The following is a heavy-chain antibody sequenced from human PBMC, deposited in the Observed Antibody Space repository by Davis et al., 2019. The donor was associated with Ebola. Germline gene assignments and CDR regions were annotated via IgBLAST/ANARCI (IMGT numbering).Heavy chain of an antibody. CDR1: GYTLVSYY. Sequence: AASVKVSCKASGYTLVSYYAHWVRQAPGQGLEWMGIINPSGGTTTYAQKFQGRVTMTRDTSTNTLYMELSSLTSGDTAVYYCARDEGLEIQQRESAFDIWGQGTMVTVSS. D-gene: IGHD5-24*01. CDR2: INPSGGTT. V-gene: IGHV1-46*01. J-gene: IGHJ3*02. CDR3: ARDEGLEIQQRESAFDI.